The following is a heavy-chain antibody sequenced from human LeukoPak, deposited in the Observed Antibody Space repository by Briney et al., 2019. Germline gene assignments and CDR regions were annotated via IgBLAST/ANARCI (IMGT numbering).Heavy chain of an antibody. D-gene: IGHD4-23*01. V-gene: IGHV3-15*01. CDR3: TTSRVTVAVFDY. CDR1: GFTFSNAW. Sequence: GGSLRLSRAASGFTFSNAWMSWVRQAPGKGLEWVGRIKSKTDGGTTDYAAPVKGRFTISSDDSKNTLCLQMNSLKTEDTAVYYCTTSRVTVAVFDYWGQGTLVTVSS. J-gene: IGHJ4*02. CDR2: IKSKTDGGTT.